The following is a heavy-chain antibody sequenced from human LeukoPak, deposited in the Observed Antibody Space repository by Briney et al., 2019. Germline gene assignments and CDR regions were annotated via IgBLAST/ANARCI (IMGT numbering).Heavy chain of an antibody. V-gene: IGHV3-7*01. D-gene: IGHD1-26*01. CDR3: ARDRGSYYRRYYFDY. CDR1: GFTFSSYW. J-gene: IGHJ4*02. Sequence: GGSLRLSCAASGFTFSSYWMSWVRQAPGKGLEWVVNIKQDGSEKYYVDSVKGRFTISRDNAKNSLYLQMNSLRAEDTAVYYCARDRGSYYRRYYFDYWGQGTLVTVSS. CDR2: IKQDGSEK.